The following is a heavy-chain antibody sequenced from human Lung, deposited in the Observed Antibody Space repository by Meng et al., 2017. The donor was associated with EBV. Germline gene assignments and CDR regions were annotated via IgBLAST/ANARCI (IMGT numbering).Heavy chain of an antibody. V-gene: IGHV4-34*01. Sequence: QVALQEWGAGLLKPSETLSLTCGVSGRSFSSSYWSWIRQPPGKGLEWIGQINYSGITNYNPSLKSRVTISVDTSKNQFSLSLNSVTAADTAVYYCARGVSDTAMVPYYFDYWGQGTLVTVSS. D-gene: IGHD5-18*01. J-gene: IGHJ4*02. CDR1: GRSFSSSY. CDR2: INYSGIT. CDR3: ARGVSDTAMVPYYFDY.